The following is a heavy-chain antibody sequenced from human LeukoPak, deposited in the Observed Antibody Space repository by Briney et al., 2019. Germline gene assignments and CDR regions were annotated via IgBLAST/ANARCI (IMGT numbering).Heavy chain of an antibody. D-gene: IGHD3-22*01. V-gene: IGHV3-7*03. CDR1: GFIFSRDW. J-gene: IGHJ3*02. Sequence: GGSLRLSCATSGFIFSRDWMTWVRQAPGKGPEWVANIKGDGSKKNLVDSVKGRFTISRDNAKNSLYLEMSSLRAEDTAVYYCARDSNPGDSSGYYDAFDIWGQGTKVTVSS. CDR2: IKGDGSKK. CDR3: ARDSNPGDSSGYYDAFDI.